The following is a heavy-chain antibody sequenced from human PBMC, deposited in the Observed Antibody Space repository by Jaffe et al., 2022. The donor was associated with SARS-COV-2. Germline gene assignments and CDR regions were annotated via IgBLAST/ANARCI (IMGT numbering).Heavy chain of an antibody. CDR2: IYYSGST. Sequence: QLQLQESGPGLVKPSETLSLTCTVSGGSISSSSYYWGWIRQPPGKGLEWIGSIYYSGSTYYNPSLKSRVTISVDTSKNQFSLKLSSVTAADTAVYYCARPILPEGGGMDVWGQGTTVTVSS. J-gene: IGHJ6*02. D-gene: IGHD2-15*01. CDR1: GGSISSSSYY. V-gene: IGHV4-39*01. CDR3: ARPILPEGGGMDV.